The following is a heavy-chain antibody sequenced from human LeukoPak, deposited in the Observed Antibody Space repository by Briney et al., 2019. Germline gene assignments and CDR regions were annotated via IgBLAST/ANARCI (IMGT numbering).Heavy chain of an antibody. V-gene: IGHV1-2*02. J-gene: IGHJ6*02. CDR1: GYTFTAYY. CDR2: INPNSGGT. CDR3: ARVMHWDKPMARGRGMDV. Sequence: GASVKVSCKASGYTFTAYYMHWVRQAPGQGLEWMGWINPNSGGTNYAQKFQGRVTVTTDAPTSTAYMEVRSLRSDDTALYYCARVMHWDKPMARGRGMDVWGQGTTVTVSS. D-gene: IGHD5-18*01.